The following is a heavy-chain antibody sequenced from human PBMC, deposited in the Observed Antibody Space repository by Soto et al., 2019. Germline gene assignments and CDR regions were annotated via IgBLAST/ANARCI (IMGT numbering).Heavy chain of an antibody. CDR3: VRTPYNWNDDALYYFDY. CDR2: IYYSGST. J-gene: IGHJ4*02. V-gene: IGHV4-59*01. CDR1: GGSISSYY. Sequence: SETLSLTCTVSGGSISSYYWSWIRQPPGKGLEWIGYIYYSGSTNYNPSLKSRVTISVDTSKNQFSLKLSSVTAADTAVYYCVRTPYNWNDDALYYFDYWGQGTLVTVSS. D-gene: IGHD1-1*01.